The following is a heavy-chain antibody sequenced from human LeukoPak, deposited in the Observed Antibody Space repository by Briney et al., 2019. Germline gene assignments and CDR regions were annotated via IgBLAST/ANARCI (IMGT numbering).Heavy chain of an antibody. CDR2: TYYRSKWSS. V-gene: IGHV6-1*01. Sequence: SQTLSLTFAISGDRVSITSATWNWIRQSPSRGLEWLGRTYYRSKWSSDYAVSVKSRITVKSDTSKNQFSLQLNSVTPEDTAVYYCARGPGWVDLWGQGTLVTVSS. CDR3: ARGPGWVDL. D-gene: IGHD2-2*01. J-gene: IGHJ5*02. CDR1: GDRVSITSAT.